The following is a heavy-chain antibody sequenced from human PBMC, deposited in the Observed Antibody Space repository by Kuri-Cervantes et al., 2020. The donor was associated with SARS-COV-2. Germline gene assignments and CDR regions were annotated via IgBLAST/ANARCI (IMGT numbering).Heavy chain of an antibody. CDR3: ARGYSLIDY. D-gene: IGHD5-18*01. CDR2: IYYRGST. Sequence: GSLRLSCTVSGGSISRYYWSWIRQPPGKGLEWSGYIYYRGSTNYNPSLKSRVTISVDTSKNQFSLKLSSVTAADTAVYYCARGYSLIDYWGQGTLVTVSS. J-gene: IGHJ4*02. CDR1: GGSISRYY. V-gene: IGHV4-59*01.